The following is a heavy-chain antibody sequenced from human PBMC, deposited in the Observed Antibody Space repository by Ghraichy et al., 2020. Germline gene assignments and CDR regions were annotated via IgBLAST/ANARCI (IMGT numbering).Heavy chain of an antibody. CDR2: ISSSSSYI. CDR1: GFTFSSYS. V-gene: IGHV3-21*01. Sequence: GGSLRLSCAASGFTFSSYSMNWVRQAPGKGLEWVSSISSSSSYIYYADSVKGRFTISRDNAKNSLYLQMNSLRAEDTAVYYCARDTGDIVVVPHRHFDYWGQGTLVTVSS. D-gene: IGHD2-2*01. J-gene: IGHJ4*02. CDR3: ARDTGDIVVVPHRHFDY.